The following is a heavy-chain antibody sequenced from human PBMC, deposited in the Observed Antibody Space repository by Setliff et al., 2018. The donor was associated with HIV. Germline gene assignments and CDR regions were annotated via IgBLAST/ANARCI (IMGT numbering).Heavy chain of an antibody. CDR1: GGTFSSYA. Sequence: SVKVSCKASGGTFSSYAISWVRQAPGQGLEWMGRIIPISGTTNYAQTFQGRVTITADKSSSTVYMELSSLRFEDTAVYYCARDGNYYDSSAYYHPPFDYWGQGTPVTVSS. J-gene: IGHJ4*02. D-gene: IGHD3-22*01. V-gene: IGHV1-69*06. CDR2: IIPISGTT. CDR3: ARDGNYYDSSAYYHPPFDY.